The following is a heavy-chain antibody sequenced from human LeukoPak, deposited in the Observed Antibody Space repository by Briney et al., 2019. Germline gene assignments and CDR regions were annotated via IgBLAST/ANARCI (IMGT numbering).Heavy chain of an antibody. CDR3: ARGRKRPIAAAGRFDY. Sequence: SETLSLTCTVSRGSISLYHWSWIRQPPGKGLEWIGHIYYSGSTNYNPSLKSRVTISVDTSENQFSLKLSSVTAADTAVYYCARGRKRPIAAAGRFDYWGQGTLVTVSS. D-gene: IGHD6-13*01. CDR1: RGSISLYH. J-gene: IGHJ4*02. V-gene: IGHV4-59*12. CDR2: IYYSGST.